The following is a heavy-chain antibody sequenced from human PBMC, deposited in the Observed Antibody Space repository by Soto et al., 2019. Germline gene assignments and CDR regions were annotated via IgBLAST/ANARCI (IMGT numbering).Heavy chain of an antibody. CDR3: ATEMGATQGTFDN. J-gene: IGHJ4*02. Sequence: LRRSCVVSVFPFGANAMSWVRQAPGKGLEWVSGLSNTGRRTSYADSVKGRFNISRDNSENTVYLQMNSLRVEDTAVYYCATEMGATQGTFDNWGQGTLVTVSS. CDR2: LSNTGRRT. D-gene: IGHD1-26*01. CDR1: VFPFGANA. V-gene: IGHV3-23*01.